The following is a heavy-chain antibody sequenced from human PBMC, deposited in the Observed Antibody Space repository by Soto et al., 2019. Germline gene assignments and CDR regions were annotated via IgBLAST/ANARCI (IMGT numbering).Heavy chain of an antibody. CDR1: GFTFSSYS. CDR2: VSATAGNI. D-gene: IGHD3-16*01. V-gene: IGHV3-23*01. CDR3: AKDRLAGGFDY. J-gene: IGHJ4*02. Sequence: GGSLRLSCAASGFTFSSYSMNWVRQAPGKGLEWVSFVSATAGNIYYTDSVKGRFTISRDNSRNTVYLQMNSLRADDTAVYYCAKDRLAGGFDYWGQGTLVTVS.